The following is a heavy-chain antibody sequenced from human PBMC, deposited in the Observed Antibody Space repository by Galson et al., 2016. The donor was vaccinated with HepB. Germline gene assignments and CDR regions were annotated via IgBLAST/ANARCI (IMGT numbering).Heavy chain of an antibody. CDR2: ISHHGGT. CDR1: GGSLSGFY. D-gene: IGHD3-3*01. V-gene: IGHV4-34*01. Sequence: SETLSLTCGVFGGSLSGFYWYWIRQPPGKGLEWIGEISHHGGTKYNSSLKSRVSMSVGTSRTEMSLRLTSVTAADTAVYFCGPFWSGTHYRGQGTLVTVS. CDR3: GPFWSGTHY. J-gene: IGHJ4*02.